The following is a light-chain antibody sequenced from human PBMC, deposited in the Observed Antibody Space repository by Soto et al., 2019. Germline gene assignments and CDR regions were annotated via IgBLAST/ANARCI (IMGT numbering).Light chain of an antibody. V-gene: IGLV2-14*03. CDR3: SSNSGSSTV. CDR1: TSDVGGYIY. J-gene: IGLJ3*02. Sequence: QSVLTQPASVSGSPGQSITISCTGTTSDVGGYIYVSWYQQHPGKVPKLMIYDVSNRPSGVSDRFSGSKSGNTASLTISGLQAEDEADYYCSSNSGSSTVFGGGTKLTVL. CDR2: DVS.